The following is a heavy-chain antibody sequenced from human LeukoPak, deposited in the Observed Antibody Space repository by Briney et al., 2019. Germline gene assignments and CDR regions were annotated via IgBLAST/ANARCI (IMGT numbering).Heavy chain of an antibody. CDR3: ASGLAGIAVAGTIDY. CDR2: INPSGGST. Sequence: GASVKVSCKASGYTFTSYYMHWVRQAPAQGIERMGVINPSGGSTSYAQKFQGRVTMTRDTSTSTVYMELSSLRSEDTAVYYCASGLAGIAVAGTIDYWGQGTLVTVSS. D-gene: IGHD6-19*01. J-gene: IGHJ4*02. CDR1: GYTFTSYY. V-gene: IGHV1-46*01.